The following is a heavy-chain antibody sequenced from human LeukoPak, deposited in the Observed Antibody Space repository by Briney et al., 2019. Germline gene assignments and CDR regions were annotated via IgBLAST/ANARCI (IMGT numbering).Heavy chain of an antibody. CDR3: ARGLGVTTFYYYYGMDV. CDR2: IYHSGST. Sequence: SQTLSLTCAVSGGSISSGGYSWSWIRQPPGKGLEWIGYIYHSGSTYYNPSLKSRVTISVDRSKNQFSLKLSSVTAADTAVYYCARGLGVTTFYYYYGMDVWGQGTTVTVSS. D-gene: IGHD4-17*01. V-gene: IGHV4-30-2*01. CDR1: GGSISSGGYS. J-gene: IGHJ6*02.